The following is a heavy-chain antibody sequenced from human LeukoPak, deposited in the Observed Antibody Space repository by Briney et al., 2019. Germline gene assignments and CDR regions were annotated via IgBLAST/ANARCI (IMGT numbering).Heavy chain of an antibody. J-gene: IGHJ1*01. V-gene: IGHV1-69*05. CDR3: ARGRPGELLWLYFQH. CDR2: IIPIFGTA. Sequence: SSVKVSCKASGGTFSSYAISWVRQAPGQGLEWMGGIIPIFGTANYAQKLQGRVTITTDESTSTAYMELSSLRSEDTAVYYCARGRPGELLWLYFQHWGQGTLVTVSS. D-gene: IGHD3-10*01. CDR1: GGTFSSYA.